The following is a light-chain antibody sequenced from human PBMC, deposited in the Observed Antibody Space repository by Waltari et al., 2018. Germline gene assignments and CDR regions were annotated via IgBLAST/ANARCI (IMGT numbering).Light chain of an antibody. Sequence: QALLTQPSSLSASPGESASLTCTLRSGFNVSTYRLYWYQQKPGSPPQYLLRYKSDSDKQQGSGVARRFSGSKDASADAGILLISGLQSEDEADYYCLIWHSSTWVFGGGTKLTVL. CDR1: SGFNVSTYR. CDR2: YKSDSDK. CDR3: LIWHSSTWV. V-gene: IGLV5-45*03. J-gene: IGLJ3*02.